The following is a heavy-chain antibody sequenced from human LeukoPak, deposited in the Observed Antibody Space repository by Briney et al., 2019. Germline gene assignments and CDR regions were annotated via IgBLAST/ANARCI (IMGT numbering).Heavy chain of an antibody. V-gene: IGHV3-21*01. CDR3: ARDSARENYYYYGMDV. Sequence: GGSLRLSCAASGFTFSSYSMNWVRQAPGKGLEWVSSISSSSSYIYYADSVKGRFTISRDNAKNSLYLQMNSLRAEDTAVYYCARDSARENYYYYGMDVWGQGTRSPSP. J-gene: IGHJ6*02. CDR1: GFTFSSYS. CDR2: ISSSSSYI.